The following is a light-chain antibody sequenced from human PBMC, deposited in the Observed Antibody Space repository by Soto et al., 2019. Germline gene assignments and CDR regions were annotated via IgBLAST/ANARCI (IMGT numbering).Light chain of an antibody. CDR3: QHYGSSSSWT. CDR2: GAS. V-gene: IGKV3-20*01. Sequence: TVSTQFPGSLSLSPGERATLSCKASQNIDNDYLAWYRQQPGQAPRLLIYGASSRATGIPDRFSGSGSGTDFTLTISRLETEDFAVYFCQHYGSSSSWTFGQGTKVDI. CDR1: QNIDNDY. J-gene: IGKJ1*01.